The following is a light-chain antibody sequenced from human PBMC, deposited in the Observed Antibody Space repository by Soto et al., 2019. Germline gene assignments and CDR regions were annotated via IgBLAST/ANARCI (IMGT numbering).Light chain of an antibody. J-gene: IGKJ3*01. CDR3: QQYNDWPRT. CDR1: QSVSSN. Sequence: EIVKTQSAATLSVSPGERATLSCRASQSVSSNLVWYQQKPGQAPRLLIYGASTRATGPPARFSASGSGTEFTLTISSLQSEDFAVYYCQQYNDWPRTFGPGTKVDIK. V-gene: IGKV3-15*01. CDR2: GAS.